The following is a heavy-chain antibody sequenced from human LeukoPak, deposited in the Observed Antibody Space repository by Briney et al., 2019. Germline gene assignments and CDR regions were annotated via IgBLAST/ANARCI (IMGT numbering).Heavy chain of an antibody. D-gene: IGHD2-15*01. V-gene: IGHV1-8*01. J-gene: IGHJ6*02. CDR2: MNPNSGNT. CDR1: GYTFTSYD. CDR3: ARGRVVVAANYYYYYGMDV. Sequence: GASVTVSCKASGYTFTSYDINWVRQAPGQGLEWMGWMNPNSGNTGYAQKFQGRVTMTRNTSISTAYIELSSLRSEDTAVYYCARGRVVVAANYYYYYGMDVWGQGTTVTVSS.